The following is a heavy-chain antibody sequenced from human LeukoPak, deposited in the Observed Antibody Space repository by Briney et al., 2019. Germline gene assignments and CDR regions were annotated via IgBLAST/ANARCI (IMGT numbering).Heavy chain of an antibody. CDR3: ARRFTMVRGTRRDGFDI. Sequence: SETLSLTCTVSGGSISINDYYWSWIRQTPGKGLEWIGYIYYSGSTYYNPSLKSRVTISVDTSKNQSSLKLTSATAADTAVYYCARRFTMVRGTRRDGFDIWGQGTMVTVSS. V-gene: IGHV4-30-4*01. CDR2: IYYSGST. J-gene: IGHJ3*02. CDR1: GGSISINDYY. D-gene: IGHD3-10*01.